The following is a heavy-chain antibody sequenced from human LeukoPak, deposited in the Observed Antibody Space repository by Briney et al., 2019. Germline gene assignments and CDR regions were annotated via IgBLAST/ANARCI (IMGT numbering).Heavy chain of an antibody. Sequence: QPGGSLRLSCAASGFTFSSYWMHWVRQAPGKGLVWVSRINSDGSSTSYADSVKGRFTISRDNAKNTLYLQMNSLRAEDTAVYYCARGYSYGYRIDYWGQGTPVTVSS. CDR3: ARGYSYGYRIDY. D-gene: IGHD5-18*01. J-gene: IGHJ4*02. V-gene: IGHV3-74*01. CDR2: INSDGSST. CDR1: GFTFSSYW.